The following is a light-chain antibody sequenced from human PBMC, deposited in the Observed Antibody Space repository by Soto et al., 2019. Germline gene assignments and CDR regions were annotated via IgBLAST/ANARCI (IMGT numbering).Light chain of an antibody. J-gene: IGKJ4*01. CDR2: DAS. CDR3: QQYGSSPSLT. V-gene: IGKV3D-20*01. Sequence: EIVLTQSPATLSLSPGERATLSCGASQSVSSSYLAWYQQKPGLAPRLLIYDASSRATGSPDRFSGSGSGRDFTLTTSRLEPEDFAVDYCQQYGSSPSLTFCGGTKVEIK. CDR1: QSVSSSY.